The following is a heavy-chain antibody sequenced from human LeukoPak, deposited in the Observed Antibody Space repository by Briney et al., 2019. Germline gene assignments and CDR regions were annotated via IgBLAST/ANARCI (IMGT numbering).Heavy chain of an antibody. Sequence: SETLSLTCTVSGVPVTSGSYYWSWIRQPPGKGLEYIGCFYYRGSTKYNPSLKSRVAISVDTSKNQFSLRLSSVTAADTAVYYCARGGLQLPDHWGQGTLVTVSS. V-gene: IGHV4-61*01. D-gene: IGHD1-1*01. J-gene: IGHJ4*02. CDR3: ARGGLQLPDH. CDR1: GVPVTSGSYY. CDR2: FYYRGST.